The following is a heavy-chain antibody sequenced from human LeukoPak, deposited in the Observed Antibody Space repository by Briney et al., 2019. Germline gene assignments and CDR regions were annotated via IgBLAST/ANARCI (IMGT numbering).Heavy chain of an antibody. V-gene: IGHV4-4*07. CDR1: GGSISSYY. CDR2: IYTSGST. J-gene: IGHJ5*02. CDR3: ARDGGLLYHPAEDWFDP. D-gene: IGHD2-8*01. Sequence: SETLSLTCTVSGGSISSYYWSWIRQPAGKGLEWIGRIYTSGSTNYNPSLKSRVTMSVDTSKNQFSLKLSSVPAADTAVYYCARDGGLLYHPAEDWFDPWGQGTLVTVSS.